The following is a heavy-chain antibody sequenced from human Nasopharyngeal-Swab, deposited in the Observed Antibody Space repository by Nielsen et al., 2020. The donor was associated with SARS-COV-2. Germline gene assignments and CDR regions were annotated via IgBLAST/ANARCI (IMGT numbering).Heavy chain of an antibody. CDR2: INNTGGST. V-gene: IGHV3-23*01. CDR3: AKESDYDSGGFDP. Sequence: LSLTCAASGFTFSNYAMSWVRQAPGKGLEWVSAINNTGGSTYYADSVKGRFTFSRDNSKNTLYLQMNSLRAEDTAVYYCAKESDYDSGGFDPWGQGTLVTVSS. CDR1: GFTFSNYA. J-gene: IGHJ5*02. D-gene: IGHD5-12*01.